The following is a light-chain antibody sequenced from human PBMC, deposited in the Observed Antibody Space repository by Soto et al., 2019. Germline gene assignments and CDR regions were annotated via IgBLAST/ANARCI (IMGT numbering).Light chain of an antibody. Sequence: DIQMTQSASSLSATVGDRVTITCRASQTINNYLKWYQQRPGEAPKLMIYAASTLQGGVPSRFSGSGSGTVFTLTISGLKPEDFANYICQQSYTPPWTFGQGTQVEV. CDR1: QTINNY. CDR2: AAS. V-gene: IGKV1-39*01. J-gene: IGKJ1*01. CDR3: QQSYTPPWT.